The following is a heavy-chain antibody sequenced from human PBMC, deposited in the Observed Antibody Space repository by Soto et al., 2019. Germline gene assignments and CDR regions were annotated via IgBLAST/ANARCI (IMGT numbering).Heavy chain of an antibody. Sequence: SETLSLTGTVSGGSVSRGSYYWSWIQQPPGKGLEWIGYIYYSGSTNYNPSLKSRVTISVDTSKNQFSLKLSSVTAADTAVYYCARALYGGIDYWGQGTLVTVSS. V-gene: IGHV4-61*01. CDR2: IYYSGST. CDR3: ARALYGGIDY. CDR1: GGSVSRGSYY. J-gene: IGHJ4*02. D-gene: IGHD3-16*01.